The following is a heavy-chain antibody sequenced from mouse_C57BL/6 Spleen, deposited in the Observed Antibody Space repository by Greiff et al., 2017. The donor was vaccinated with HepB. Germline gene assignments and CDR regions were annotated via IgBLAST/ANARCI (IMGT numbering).Heavy chain of an antibody. CDR2: IHPNSGST. J-gene: IGHJ2*01. V-gene: IGHV1-64*01. CDR1: GYTFTSYW. Sequence: VQLQQSGAELVKPGASVKLSCKASGYTFTSYWMHWVKQRPGQGLEWIGMIHPNSGSTNYNEKFKSKATLTVDKSSSTAYMQLSSLTSEDSAVYYCARKWDYYGSSYFDYWGQGTTLTVSS. CDR3: ARKWDYYGSSYFDY. D-gene: IGHD1-1*01.